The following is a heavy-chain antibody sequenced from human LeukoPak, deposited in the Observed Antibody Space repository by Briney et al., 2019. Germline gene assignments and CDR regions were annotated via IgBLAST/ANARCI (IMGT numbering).Heavy chain of an antibody. J-gene: IGHJ4*02. CDR2: IEYDGSSA. CDR1: RFTFSRYG. Sequence: GGSLRLSCAASRFTFSRYGMHWVRQAPGKGLEWVAFIEYDGSSADYADSVKGRFTISRDNSNNLLYLQMNSLRVEDTAQYYCVKDQCSTATWLACRYFDYWGQGTPVTVSS. CDR3: VKDQCSTATWLACRYFDY. D-gene: IGHD2-2*01. V-gene: IGHV3-30*02.